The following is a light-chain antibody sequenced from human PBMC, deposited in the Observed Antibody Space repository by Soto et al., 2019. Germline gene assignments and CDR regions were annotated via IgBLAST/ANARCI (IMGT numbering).Light chain of an antibody. V-gene: IGLV2-11*01. CDR1: SSDVGGYNY. CDR2: GVS. J-gene: IGLJ1*01. Sequence: SVLTQPSSVSGSPGQSVTISCTGTSSDVGGYNYVSWYRQYPGKAPKLMIYGVSKRPSGVPDRFSGSTSGNTASLTISGLQAEDEADYYCCSYADSFTSYVFGTGTKVTVL. CDR3: CSYADSFTSYV.